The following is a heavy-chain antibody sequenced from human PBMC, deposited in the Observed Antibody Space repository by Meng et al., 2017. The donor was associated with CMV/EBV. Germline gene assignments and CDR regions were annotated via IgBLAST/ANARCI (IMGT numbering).Heavy chain of an antibody. CDR3: AREATFSALYYYYGMDV. CDR2: IGTAGDT. J-gene: IGHJ6*02. CDR1: GFAFSSYD. V-gene: IGHV3-13*01. D-gene: IGHD5-12*01. Sequence: GESLKISCAASGFAFSSYDMHWVRQATGKGLEWVSAIGTAGDTYYPGSVKGRFTISRENAKNSLYLQMNSLRAGDTAVYYCAREATFSALYYYYGMDVWGQGTTVTVSS.